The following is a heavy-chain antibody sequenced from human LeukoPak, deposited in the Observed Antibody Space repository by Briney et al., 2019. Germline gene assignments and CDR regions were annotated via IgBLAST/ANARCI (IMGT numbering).Heavy chain of an antibody. J-gene: IGHJ4*02. CDR3: AGDYGGNPPGGY. CDR1: GGTFSSYA. CDR2: IIPIFGTA. D-gene: IGHD4-23*01. V-gene: IGHV1-69*13. Sequence: ASVKVSCKASGGTFSSYAISWVRQAPGQGLEWMGGIIPIFGTANYAQKFQGRVTITADESTSTAYMELSSLRSEDTAVYYCAGDYGGNPPGGYWGQGTLVTVSS.